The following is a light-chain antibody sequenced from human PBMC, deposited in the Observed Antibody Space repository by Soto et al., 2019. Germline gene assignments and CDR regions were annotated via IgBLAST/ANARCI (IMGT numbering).Light chain of an antibody. CDR3: SSSTTSGTRV. CDR1: TSDVGGYSF. J-gene: IGLJ1*01. CDR2: EVS. Sequence: QSVLTQPASVSGSPGQSITISCTGTTSDVGGYSFVSWYQLHPGKAPKLMIYEVSNRPSGVSNRFSGSKSGNTASLTISGLQAEDESDYHCSSSTTSGTRVFGTGTKVTVL. V-gene: IGLV2-14*01.